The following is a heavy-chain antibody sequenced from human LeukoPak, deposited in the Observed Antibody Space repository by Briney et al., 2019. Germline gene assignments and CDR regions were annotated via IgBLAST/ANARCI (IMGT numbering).Heavy chain of an antibody. CDR1: GGTFSSYA. D-gene: IGHD2-2*01. CDR2: IIPIFGTA. CDR3: ARGAFCSSTSLVCNMDV. V-gene: IGHV1-69*13. Sequence: SVKVSCKAAGGTFSSYAISWVRQAPGQGLEWMGGIIPIFGTANYAQKFQGRVTITADESTSTAYMELSSLRSEDTAVYYCARGAFCSSTSLVCNMDVWGKGTTVTVSS. J-gene: IGHJ6*03.